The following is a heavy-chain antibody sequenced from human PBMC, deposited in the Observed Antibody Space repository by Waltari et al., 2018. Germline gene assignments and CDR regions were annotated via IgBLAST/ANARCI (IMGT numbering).Heavy chain of an antibody. J-gene: IGHJ4*02. Sequence: QVQLVESGGGVVQPGRSLRLSCAASGFTFSSYGMHWVRQAPGKGLEWVAFIWYDGINKYYADSEKGRFTISRDNSKNTLYLQMNSLRAEDTAVYYCARDNPSLEWPDYWGQGTLVTVSS. CDR3: ARDNPSLEWPDY. D-gene: IGHD3-3*01. V-gene: IGHV3-33*01. CDR1: GFTFSSYG. CDR2: IWYDGINK.